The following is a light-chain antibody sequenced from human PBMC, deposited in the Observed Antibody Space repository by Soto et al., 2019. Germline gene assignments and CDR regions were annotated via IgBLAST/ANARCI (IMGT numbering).Light chain of an antibody. J-gene: IGKJ1*01. Sequence: IQMTQSPSTLSASVGDRVTITCRASQSISSWLAWYQQKPGTAPKLLIYHASTLESGVPSRFSGSGSGTEFTLTISSLQPDDFATYYCQHYNSYSEAFGQGTKVDI. CDR3: QHYNSYSEA. V-gene: IGKV1-5*01. CDR2: HAS. CDR1: QSISSW.